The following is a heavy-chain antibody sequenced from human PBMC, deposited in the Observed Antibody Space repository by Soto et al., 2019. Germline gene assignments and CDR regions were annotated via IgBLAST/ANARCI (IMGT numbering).Heavy chain of an antibody. J-gene: IGHJ3*02. CDR1: GYTFTGYY. D-gene: IGHD5-12*01. Sequence: ASVKVSCTASGYTFTGYYMHWVRQAPGQGLEWMGWINPNSGGTNYAQKFQGWVTMTRDTSISTAYLELSRLRSDDTAVYYCARDAFRGYGPNDAFDIWCQGTMVTVSS. V-gene: IGHV1-2*04. CDR2: INPNSGGT. CDR3: ARDAFRGYGPNDAFDI.